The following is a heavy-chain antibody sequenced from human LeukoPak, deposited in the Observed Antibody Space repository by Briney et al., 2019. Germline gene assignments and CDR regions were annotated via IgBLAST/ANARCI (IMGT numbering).Heavy chain of an antibody. J-gene: IGHJ6*02. D-gene: IGHD2-2*01. Sequence: GGSLRLSCAASGFTFSSYSMNWVRQAPGKGLEWVSSISSSSSYIYYADSVKGRFTISRDNAKNSLYLQMNSLRAEDTAVYYCARVVQEGDYNYYYGIDVWGQGTTVTVSS. V-gene: IGHV3-21*01. CDR3: ARVVQEGDYNYYYGIDV. CDR1: GFTFSSYS. CDR2: ISSSSSYI.